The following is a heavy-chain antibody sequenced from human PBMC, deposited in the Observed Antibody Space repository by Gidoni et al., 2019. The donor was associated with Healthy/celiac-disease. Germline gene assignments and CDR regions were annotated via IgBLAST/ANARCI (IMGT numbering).Heavy chain of an antibody. Sequence: QVQLVQSGAEVTKPGASVKVSCKASGYTFTSYYMHWGRQAPGQGLEWMGISNPSGGSTSYAQKFQGRVTMTRDTSTSTVYMELSSLRSEDTDVYYCARSGESYRHPAYCTGGVCYIPSGMDVWGQGTTVTVSS. V-gene: IGHV1-46*03. J-gene: IGHJ6*02. D-gene: IGHD2-8*02. CDR1: GYTFTSYY. CDR3: ARSGESYRHPAYCTGGVCYIPSGMDV. CDR2: SNPSGGST.